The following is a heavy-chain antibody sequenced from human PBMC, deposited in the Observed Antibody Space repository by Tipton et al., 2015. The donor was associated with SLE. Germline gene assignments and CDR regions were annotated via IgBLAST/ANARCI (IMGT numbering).Heavy chain of an antibody. Sequence: TLSLTCAVYGGSFSGHTWTWVRQPPGQGLEWIGDINHSGGTNYNPSLKSRVTISVDTSRSQFSLTLTSVTAADTAVYYCARGGYDFWSGPGNYWGQGTLVTVSS. D-gene: IGHD3-3*01. J-gene: IGHJ4*02. V-gene: IGHV4-34*01. CDR1: GGSFSGHT. CDR2: INHSGGT. CDR3: ARGGYDFWSGPGNY.